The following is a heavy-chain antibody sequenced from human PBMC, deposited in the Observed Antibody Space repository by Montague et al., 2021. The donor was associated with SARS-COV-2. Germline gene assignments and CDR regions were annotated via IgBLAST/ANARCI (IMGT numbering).Heavy chain of an antibody. J-gene: IGHJ2*01. V-gene: IGHV4-59*08. CDR3: ARQDIQLRFDL. CDR1: GGSISSNF. Sequence: SETLSLTCTVSGGSISSNFWSWIRQPPGKGLEWIGYIYYSGSTNYNPSLKSRVTISVDTSKKQFSLQLSSVTAADTAVYFCARQDIQLRFDLWGRGTLVTVSS. CDR2: IYYSGST. D-gene: IGHD1-1*01.